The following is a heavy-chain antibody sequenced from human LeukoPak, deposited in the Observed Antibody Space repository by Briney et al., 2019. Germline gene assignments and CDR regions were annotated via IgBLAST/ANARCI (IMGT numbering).Heavy chain of an antibody. J-gene: IGHJ4*02. D-gene: IGHD5-12*01. CDR3: ARGPRYSGYAPGDY. V-gene: IGHV3-21*01. CDR2: ISSSSSYI. CDR1: GFTFSSYA. Sequence: GGSLRLPCAASGFTFSSYAMHWVRQAPGKGLEWVSSISSSSSYIYYADSVKGRFTISRDNAKNSLYLQMNSLRAEDTAVYYCARGPRYSGYAPGDYWGQGTLVTVSS.